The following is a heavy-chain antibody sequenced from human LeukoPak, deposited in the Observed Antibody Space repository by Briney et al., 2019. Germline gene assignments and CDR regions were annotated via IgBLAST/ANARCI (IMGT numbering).Heavy chain of an antibody. J-gene: IGHJ4*02. CDR1: GGSISSYY. V-gene: IGHV4-59*01. CDR3: ARGPKYYGSGLWFDY. CDR2: IYYSGST. D-gene: IGHD3-10*01. Sequence: PSETLSLTCTVSGGSISSYYWSWIRQPPGKGLEWIGYIYYSGSTNYNPSLKSRVTISVDTSKNQFSLKLSSVTAADTAVYYCARGPKYYGSGLWFDYWGQGTLVTVSS.